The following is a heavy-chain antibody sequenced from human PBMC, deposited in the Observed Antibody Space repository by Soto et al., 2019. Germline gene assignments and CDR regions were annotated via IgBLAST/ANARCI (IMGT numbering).Heavy chain of an antibody. J-gene: IGHJ5*01. Sequence: QVQLQESGPGLMKPSQTLSLTCTVSGGYISSAGSFWSWVRQLPGKGLEWIGYMSHSETTHYNSSLKIRVSISIDTSKNEFSVNLGSVTAADTAVYYWARGYSLPDGFESWGPGTLVIVSS. CDR2: MSHSETT. D-gene: IGHD5-12*01. CDR1: GGYISSAGSF. V-gene: IGHV4-31*03. CDR3: ARGYSLPDGFES.